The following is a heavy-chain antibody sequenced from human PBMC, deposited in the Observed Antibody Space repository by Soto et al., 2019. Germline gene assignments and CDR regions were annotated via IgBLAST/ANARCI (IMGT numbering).Heavy chain of an antibody. D-gene: IGHD3-10*01. CDR2: IYWNDDK. CDR1: GFSLSTSGVG. CDR3: AHRRRINIWFGESTSFDY. Sequence: SGPTLVNPTQTLTLTCTFSGFSLSTSGVGVGWIRQPPGKALEWLALIYWNDDKRYSPSLKSRLTITKDTSKNQVVLTMTNMDPVDTATYYCAHRRRINIWFGESTSFDYWGQGTLVTVS. J-gene: IGHJ4*02. V-gene: IGHV2-5*01.